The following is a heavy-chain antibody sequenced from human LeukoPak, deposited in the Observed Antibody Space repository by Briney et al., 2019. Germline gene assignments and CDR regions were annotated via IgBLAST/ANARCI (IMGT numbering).Heavy chain of an antibody. CDR1: GFTFSSYW. CDR3: ARLKGESSLFDY. CDR2: INPDGSGT. J-gene: IGHJ4*02. Sequence: GGSLRLSCAASGFTFSSYWMHWVRQAPGKGLVWVSRINPDGSGTDYADSVKGRFTISRDDTKNSLYLQMDSLRAEDTAVYYCARLKGESSLFDYWGQGILVTVSS. V-gene: IGHV3-74*01. D-gene: IGHD1-26*01.